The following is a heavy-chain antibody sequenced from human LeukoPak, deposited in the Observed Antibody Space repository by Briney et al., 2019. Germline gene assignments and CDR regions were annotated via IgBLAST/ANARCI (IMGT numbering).Heavy chain of an antibody. CDR3: AREGLRYFDWLLSCFDY. CDR2: IKQDGSEK. Sequence: GRSLRLSCAASGFTFSSYGMHWVRQAPGKGLEWVADIKQDGSEKYYVDSVKGRFTISRDNAKNSLYLQMNSLRAEDTAVYYCAREGLRYFDWLLSCFDYWGQGTLVTVSS. J-gene: IGHJ4*02. CDR1: GFTFSSYG. D-gene: IGHD3-9*01. V-gene: IGHV3-7*01.